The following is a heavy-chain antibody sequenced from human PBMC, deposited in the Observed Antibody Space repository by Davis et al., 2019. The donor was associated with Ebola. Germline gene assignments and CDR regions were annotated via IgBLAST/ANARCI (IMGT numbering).Heavy chain of an antibody. Sequence: GESLKISCAASGFSISNYEMNWVRQAPGKGLEWIAYIRSTSGTIYYADSVEGRFTVSRDNAKYSLFLQLNSLRDEDTAQYYCARDAEDGSGNWFFDFRGRGALVTVSS. V-gene: IGHV3-48*02. CDR1: GFSISNYE. J-gene: IGHJ2*01. CDR3: ARDAEDGSGNWFFDF. CDR2: IRSTSGTI. D-gene: IGHD5-24*01.